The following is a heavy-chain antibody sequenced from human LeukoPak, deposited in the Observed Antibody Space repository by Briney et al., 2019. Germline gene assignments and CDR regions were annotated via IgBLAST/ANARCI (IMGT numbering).Heavy chain of an antibody. J-gene: IGHJ4*02. V-gene: IGHV3-21*01. CDR3: ARDRGEMATIPFDY. D-gene: IGHD5-24*01. CDR2: ISSSSSYI. CDR1: GFTLSSYS. Sequence: PGGSLRLSCAASGFTLSSYSMNWVRPAPGEGLEWVSSISSSSSYIYYADSVKGRFTISRDNAKNSLYLQMNSLRAEDTAVYYCARDRGEMATIPFDYWGQGTLVTVSS.